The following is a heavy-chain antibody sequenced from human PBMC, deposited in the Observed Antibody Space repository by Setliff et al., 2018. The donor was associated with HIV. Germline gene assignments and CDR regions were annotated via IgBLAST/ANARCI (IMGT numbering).Heavy chain of an antibody. V-gene: IGHV1-3*01. CDR2: INAANGNT. J-gene: IGHJ3*02. CDR1: GYTFTTYA. CDR3: AREGQWLDLGDAFDI. D-gene: IGHD6-19*01. Sequence: GASVKVSCKASGYTFTTYAIHWVRRAPGQRLEWMGWINAANGNTKNSQKFQGRVTITRDTSATTAFMELSSLRSEDTAVYYCAREGQWLDLGDAFDIWGQGTVVTVSS.